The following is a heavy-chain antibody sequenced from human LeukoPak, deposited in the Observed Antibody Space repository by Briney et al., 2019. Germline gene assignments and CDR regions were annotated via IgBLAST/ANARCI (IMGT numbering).Heavy chain of an antibody. J-gene: IGHJ3*02. V-gene: IGHV4-39*01. CDR3: AIIITIFGVVTYDAFDI. CDR2: IYYSGST. CDR1: GVSISSSSYY. D-gene: IGHD3-3*01. Sequence: SETLSLTCTVSGVSISSSSYYWGWLRQPPGKGLEWIGSIYYSGSTYYNPSLKSRVTISVDTSKNQFSLKLSSVTAADTAVYYCAIIITIFGVVTYDAFDIWGQGTMVTVSS.